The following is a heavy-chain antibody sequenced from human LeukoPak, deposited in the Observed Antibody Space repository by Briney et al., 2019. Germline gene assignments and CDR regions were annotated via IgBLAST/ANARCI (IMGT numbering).Heavy chain of an antibody. CDR2: IHYSGST. CDR3: ARVLTYCYNGREYYFDG. V-gene: IGHV4-59*01. CDR1: GGSISSYY. J-gene: IGHJ4*02. Sequence: PSETLSLTCTVSGGSISSYYWCWIRQPPRKGLEWVWYIHYSGSTNYNSSPKSRVTISVDTSKNQFSLKLSSGTAAATAVYYCARVLTYCYNGREYYFDGWGQRRLVSVSS. D-gene: IGHD3-22*01.